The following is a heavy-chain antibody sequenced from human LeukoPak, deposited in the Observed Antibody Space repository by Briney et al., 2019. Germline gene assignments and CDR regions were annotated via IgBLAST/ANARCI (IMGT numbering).Heavy chain of an antibody. V-gene: IGHV4-59*01. D-gene: IGHD3-22*01. CDR3: ARVRAKYDSSGYYHLRFFDY. CDR2: IYYSGST. CDR1: GGSISSYY. J-gene: IGHJ4*02. Sequence: SETLSLTCTVSGGSISSYYWSWIRQPPGKGLEWIGYIYYSGSTNYNPSLKSRVTISVDTSKNQFSLKLSSVTAADMAVYYCARVRAKYDSSGYYHLRFFDYWGQGTLVTVSS.